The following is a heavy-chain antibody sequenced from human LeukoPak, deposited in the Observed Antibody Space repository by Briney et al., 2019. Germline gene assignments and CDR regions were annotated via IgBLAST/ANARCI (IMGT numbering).Heavy chain of an antibody. CDR3: ARDRYSGYDGFGAFDI. J-gene: IGHJ3*02. V-gene: IGHV4-59*11. CDR1: GGSISSHY. D-gene: IGHD5-12*01. Sequence: SETLSLTCAVSGGSISSHYWSWIRQPPGKGLEWIGYIYYSGSTNYNPSLKSRVTISVDTSKNQFSLKLSSVTAADTAVYYCARDRYSGYDGFGAFDIWGQGTMVTVSS. CDR2: IYYSGST.